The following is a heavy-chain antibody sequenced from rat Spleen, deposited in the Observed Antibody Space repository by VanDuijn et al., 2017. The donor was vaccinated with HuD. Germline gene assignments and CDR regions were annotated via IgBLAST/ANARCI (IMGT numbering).Heavy chain of an antibody. CDR2: MSPTNGNT. Sequence: EVQLVESGGGLVQPGRSLKLSCAGSGFTFSNYDMAWVRQAPSMGLEWVASMSPTNGNTYYRDSLKGRFSVSRDNAKSILYLQVNSLRSEDTATYYCARHELPGYNYGFNWFSYWGQGTLVTVSS. V-gene: IGHV5-25*01. CDR3: ARHELPGYNYGFNWFSY. D-gene: IGHD1-4*01. CDR1: GFTFSNYD. J-gene: IGHJ3*01.